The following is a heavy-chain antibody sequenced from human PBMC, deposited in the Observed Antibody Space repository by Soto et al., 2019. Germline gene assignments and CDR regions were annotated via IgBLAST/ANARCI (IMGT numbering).Heavy chain of an antibody. J-gene: IGHJ4*02. D-gene: IGHD4-17*01. V-gene: IGHV3-9*01. CDR3: AKYMKWGGMTTIHYFDS. CDR1: GFTVDDYA. CDR2: ISWNSETI. Sequence: EVQLVESGGGLVQPGRSLRLSCAASGFTVDDYAMHWVRQAPGRDLEWVSGISWNSETIDYADSVKGRFTISRDNAKSSLFLQMNSLGPDDTSLYYCAKYMKWGGMTTIHYFDSWGQGTLVTVSS.